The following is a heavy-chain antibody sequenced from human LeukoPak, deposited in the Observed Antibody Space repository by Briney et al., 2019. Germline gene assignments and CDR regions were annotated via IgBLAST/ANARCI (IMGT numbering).Heavy chain of an antibody. Sequence: GGSLRLSCAASGFTFSSYAMHWVRQAPGKGLEWVAVISYDGSNKYYADSVKGRFTISRDNSKNTLYLQMNSLRAEDTAVYYCARDSYNAFGIWGQGTMVTVSS. CDR2: ISYDGSNK. CDR3: ARDSYNAFGI. CDR1: GFTFSSYA. J-gene: IGHJ3*02. D-gene: IGHD1-1*01. V-gene: IGHV3-30-3*01.